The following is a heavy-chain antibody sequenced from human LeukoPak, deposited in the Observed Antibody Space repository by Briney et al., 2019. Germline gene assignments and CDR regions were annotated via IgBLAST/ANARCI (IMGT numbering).Heavy chain of an antibody. CDR2: ISPYNGNT. J-gene: IGHJ4*02. Sequence: AASVKVSCKASGYTFDTYGISWVRQAPGQGPEWMGWISPYNGNTRYAQKFQGRVAMTTDTSTTTAYMELRGLRFNDTAVYYCARAGSGSGWYFDYWGQGTLVTVSS. D-gene: IGHD6-19*01. V-gene: IGHV1-18*01. CDR3: ARAGSGSGWYFDY. CDR1: GYTFDTYG.